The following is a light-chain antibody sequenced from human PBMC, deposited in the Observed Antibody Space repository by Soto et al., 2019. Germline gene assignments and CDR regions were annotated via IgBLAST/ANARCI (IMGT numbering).Light chain of an antibody. CDR3: AAWDDSLSTV. CDR1: SSNIGAGYD. J-gene: IGLJ2*01. V-gene: IGLV1-40*01. CDR2: GNS. Sequence: QSVLTQPPSVSGAPGQRVTISCTGSSSNIGAGYDLHWYQQLPGTAPKLLIYGNSNRPSGVPDRFSGSKSGTSASLAITGLQAEDEADYYCAAWDDSLSTVFGGGTKLTVL.